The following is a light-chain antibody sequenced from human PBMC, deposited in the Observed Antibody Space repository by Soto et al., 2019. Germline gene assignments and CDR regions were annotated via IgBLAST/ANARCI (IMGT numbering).Light chain of an antibody. V-gene: IGLV2-11*01. CDR2: DVT. J-gene: IGLJ1*01. Sequence: QSVLTPPRSVSGSPGQSATISCTGTANDVGGHNYVSWYQQHPGEAPKLLIYDVTERPSGVPDRFSGSKSGNTASLTISGLQTEDEADYYCYSYAGTYTFVFGTGTKVTVL. CDR3: YSYAGTYTFV. CDR1: ANDVGGHNY.